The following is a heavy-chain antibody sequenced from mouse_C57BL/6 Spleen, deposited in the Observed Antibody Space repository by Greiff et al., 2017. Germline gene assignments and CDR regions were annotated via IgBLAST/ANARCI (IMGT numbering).Heavy chain of an antibody. V-gene: IGHV5-17*01. CDR3: ARRAPYYSNPGWFAY. J-gene: IGHJ3*01. Sequence: EVKLMESGGGLVKPGGSLKLSCAASGFTFSDSGMHWVRQAPEQGLEWVAYISSGSSTIYYADTVKGRFTISRDNAKNTLFLQMTSLRSEDTAMYYCARRAPYYSNPGWFAYWGQGTLVTVAA. CDR2: ISSGSSTI. CDR1: GFTFSDSG. D-gene: IGHD2-5*01.